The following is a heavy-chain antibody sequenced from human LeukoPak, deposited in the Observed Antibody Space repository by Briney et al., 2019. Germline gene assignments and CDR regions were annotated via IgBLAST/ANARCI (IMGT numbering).Heavy chain of an antibody. J-gene: IGHJ5*02. CDR2: IYTSGRT. CDR3: ARDPNEQQLNDP. Sequence: PSETLSLTCTVSGGSISSGSYYWSWIRQPAGKGLEWIGRIYTSGRTNNNPSLKSRVTISVDTSKNQFSLKLSSVTAADTAVYYCARDPNEQQLNDPWGQGTLVTVSS. D-gene: IGHD6-13*01. V-gene: IGHV4-61*02. CDR1: GGSISSGSYY.